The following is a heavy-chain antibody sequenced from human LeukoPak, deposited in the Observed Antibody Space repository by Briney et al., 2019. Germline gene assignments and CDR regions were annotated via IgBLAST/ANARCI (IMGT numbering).Heavy chain of an antibody. D-gene: IGHD3-22*01. CDR2: IRYDGSNK. CDR3: ARTLYYYDSSGYYLNPVDY. V-gene: IGHV3-30*02. CDR1: GFTFSSYG. J-gene: IGHJ4*02. Sequence: PGGSLRLSCAASGFTFSSYGMHWVRQAPGKGLEWVAFIRYDGSNKYYADSVKGRFTISRDNSKNTLYLQMNSLRAEDTALHYCARTLYYYDSSGYYLNPVDYWGQGTLVTVSS.